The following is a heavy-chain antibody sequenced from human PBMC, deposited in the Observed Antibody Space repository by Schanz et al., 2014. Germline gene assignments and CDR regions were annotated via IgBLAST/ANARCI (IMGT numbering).Heavy chain of an antibody. CDR3: ARESSNDIVLVPGAVFDH. D-gene: IGHD2-2*01. CDR2: ISASGGTT. J-gene: IGHJ4*02. V-gene: IGHV3-23*01. CDR1: GFTFSAYA. Sequence: EVQLLESGGGLVQPGGSLRLSCAASGFTFSAYAMTWVRQIPGKGLEWVSAISASGGTTYYADSVKGRFTISRDNSKNTVHLQMNSLRAEDTAVYYCARESSNDIVLVPGAVFDHWGQGILVTVSS.